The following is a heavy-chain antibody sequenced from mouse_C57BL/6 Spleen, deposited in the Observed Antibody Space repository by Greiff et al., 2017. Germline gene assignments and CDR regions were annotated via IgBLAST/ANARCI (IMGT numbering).Heavy chain of an antibody. D-gene: IGHD2-2*01. Sequence: VQLQQSGPELVKPGASVKISCKASGYSFTDYNMNWVKQSNGKSLEWIGVINPNYGTTSYNQKFKGKATLTVDQSSSTAYMQLNSLTSEDSAVYYCARTSLYDGYDEGYYFDYWGQGTTLTVSS. CDR1: GYSFTDYN. V-gene: IGHV1-39*01. CDR3: ARTSLYDGYDEGYYFDY. J-gene: IGHJ2*01. CDR2: INPNYGTT.